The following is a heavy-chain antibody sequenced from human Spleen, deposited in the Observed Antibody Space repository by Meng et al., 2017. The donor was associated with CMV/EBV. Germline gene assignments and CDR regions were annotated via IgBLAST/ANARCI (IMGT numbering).Heavy chain of an antibody. V-gene: IGHV4-59*01. CDR3: AKDMVGVAVAGTLFDP. CDR1: GGSISSYY. D-gene: IGHD6-19*01. J-gene: IGHJ5*02. Sequence: SETLSLTCTVSGGSISSYYWSWIRQPPGKGLEWIGYIYYSGSTNYNPSLKSRVTISVDTSKNQFSLKLSSVTAADTAVYYCAKDMVGVAVAGTLFDPWGQGTLVTVSS. CDR2: IYYSGST.